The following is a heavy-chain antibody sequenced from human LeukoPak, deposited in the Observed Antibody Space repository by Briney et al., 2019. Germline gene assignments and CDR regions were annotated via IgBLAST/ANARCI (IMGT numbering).Heavy chain of an antibody. CDR3: VRDGGYTGGWTYGAGDY. Sequence: PGRSLRLSCAASGFTFSAYVMHWVRQAPGKGLECVAVISNDGNEKYYADSVKGRFPISRDNSKNTLYLQMSSLRTEDTAVYYCVRDGGYTGGWTYGAGDYWGQGNLVTVSS. CDR1: GFTFSAYV. V-gene: IGHV3-30*04. CDR2: ISNDGNEK. D-gene: IGHD2-8*02. J-gene: IGHJ4*01.